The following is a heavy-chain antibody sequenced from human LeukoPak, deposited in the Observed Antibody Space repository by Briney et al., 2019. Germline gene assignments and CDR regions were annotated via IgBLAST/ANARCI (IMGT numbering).Heavy chain of an antibody. D-gene: IGHD6-13*01. V-gene: IGHV3-33*01. Sequence: GGSLRLSCAGSGFTFSSYGMHWVRQAPGKGLEWVAVIWYDGSNKYYADSVKGRFTISRDNSKNTLYLQMNSLRAEDTAVYYCAREARPSSWYYYYGMDVWGQGTTVTVSS. CDR1: GFTFSSYG. J-gene: IGHJ6*02. CDR2: IWYDGSNK. CDR3: AREARPSSWYYYYGMDV.